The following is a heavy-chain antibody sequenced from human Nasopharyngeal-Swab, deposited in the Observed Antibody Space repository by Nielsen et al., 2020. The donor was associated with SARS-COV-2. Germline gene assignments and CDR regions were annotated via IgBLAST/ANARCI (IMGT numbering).Heavy chain of an antibody. CDR1: GFTFNNYA. D-gene: IGHD3-10*01. CDR3: ARDIRSDYYGSGSYYYYYGMDV. J-gene: IGHJ6*02. V-gene: IGHV3-23*01. Sequence: GGSLRLSCTASGFTFNNYAMSWVRQAPGKGLEWVSSISGSGGNTYYADSVKGRFTISRDNSKNTLYLQMNSLRAEDTAVYYCARDIRSDYYGSGSYYYYYGMDVWGQGTTVTVSS. CDR2: ISGSGGNT.